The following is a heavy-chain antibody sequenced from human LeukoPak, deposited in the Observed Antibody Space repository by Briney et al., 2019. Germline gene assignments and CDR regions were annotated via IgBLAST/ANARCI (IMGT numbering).Heavy chain of an antibody. D-gene: IGHD3-22*01. CDR3: AKGRGYYDSSGYLYFDY. J-gene: IGHJ4*02. CDR1: GFTFSSYA. CDR2: ISGSGGST. Sequence: PGGSLRLSCAASGFTFSSYAMSWVRQAPGKGLEWVPAISGSGGSTYYADSVKGRFTISRDNSKNTLYLQMNSLRAEDTAVYYCAKGRGYYDSSGYLYFDYWGQGTLVTVSS. V-gene: IGHV3-23*01.